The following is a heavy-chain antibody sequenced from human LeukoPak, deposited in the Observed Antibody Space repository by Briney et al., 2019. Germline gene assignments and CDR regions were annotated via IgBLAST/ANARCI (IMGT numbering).Heavy chain of an antibody. CDR1: GASIRSYY. V-gene: IGHV4-4*09. Sequence: SETLSLTCSVSGASIRSYYWSWIRQPLGKGLEWVGYIYTSGSSNHSPSLKGRVSLSMDTSKNHFSLTLSSVTAADTAVYYCARQPLLVSYWFFDLWGRGTLVTVSS. J-gene: IGHJ2*01. D-gene: IGHD2-8*02. CDR2: IYTSGSS. CDR3: ARQPLLVSYWFFDL.